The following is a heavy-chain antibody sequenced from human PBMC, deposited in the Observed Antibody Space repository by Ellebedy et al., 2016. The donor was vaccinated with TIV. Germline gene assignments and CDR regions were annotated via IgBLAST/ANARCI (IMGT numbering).Heavy chain of an antibody. CDR3: ATDPPSSGWSFAH. CDR2: ISVSGNII. V-gene: IGHV3-11*04. D-gene: IGHD6-25*01. J-gene: IGHJ4*02. CDR1: GFTFSDYY. Sequence: GESLKISCEASGFTFSDYYMNWIRQAPGKGLEWISYISVSGNIIYYADSVKGRFTVSRDNDKNSLYLEMNSLRVEDTAVYYCATDPPSSGWSFAHWGQGTLVSVSS.